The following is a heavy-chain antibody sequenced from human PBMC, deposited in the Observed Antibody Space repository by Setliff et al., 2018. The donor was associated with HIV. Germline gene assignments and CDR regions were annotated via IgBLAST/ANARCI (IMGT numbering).Heavy chain of an antibody. V-gene: IGHV5-51*01. CDR1: GYIFTDYW. Sequence: GESLKISCEASGYIFTDYWIGWVRQMPGKGLEWMGIIYPGDSDTRYSPSFQGQVTFSADKSISAVYLQWVSLKASDSAIYYCARAPRSPLRWRDNLLSSSSFFMDVWGKGTTVTVSS. CDR2: IYPGDSDT. D-gene: IGHD2-21*01. J-gene: IGHJ6*03. CDR3: ARAPRSPLRWRDNLLSSSSFFMDV.